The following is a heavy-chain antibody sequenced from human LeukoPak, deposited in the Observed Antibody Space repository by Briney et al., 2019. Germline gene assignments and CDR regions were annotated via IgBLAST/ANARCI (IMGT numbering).Heavy chain of an antibody. V-gene: IGHV4-59*01. CDR3: ARARRIYDILTGYYLGAFDI. J-gene: IGHJ3*02. D-gene: IGHD3-9*01. CDR2: IYYSGST. CDR1: GGSGGSISSYY. Sequence: SETLSLTCTVSGGSGGSISSYYWSWIRQPPGKGLEWIGYIYYSGSTNYNPSLKSRVTISVDTSKNQFSLKLSSVTAADTAVYYCARARRIYDILTGYYLGAFDIWGQGTMVTVSS.